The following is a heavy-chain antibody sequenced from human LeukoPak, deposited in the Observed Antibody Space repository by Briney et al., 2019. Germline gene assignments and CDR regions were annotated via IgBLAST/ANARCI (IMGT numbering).Heavy chain of an antibody. J-gene: IGHJ4*02. CDR3: AKDTALRLGKWGGGYYFDY. D-gene: IGHD7-27*01. CDR2: ISGSGGST. V-gene: IGHV3-23*01. CDR1: GFTFSSYA. Sequence: PGGSLRLSCAASGFTFSSYAMSWVRQAPGKGLEWVSTISGSGGSTYYADSVKGRFTISRDNSKNTLYLQMNSLRAEDTAVYYCAKDTALRLGKWGGGYYFDYWGQGTLVTVSS.